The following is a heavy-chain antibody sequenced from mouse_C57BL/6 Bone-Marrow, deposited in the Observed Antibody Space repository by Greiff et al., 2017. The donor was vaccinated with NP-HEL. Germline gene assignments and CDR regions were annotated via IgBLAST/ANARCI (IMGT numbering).Heavy chain of an antibody. J-gene: IGHJ3*01. D-gene: IGHD4-1*01. CDR1: GYTFTDYY. CDR2: INPYNGGT. CDR3: ARSLSWDEFAY. V-gene: IGHV1-19*01. Sequence: EVQLQQSGPVLVKPGASVKMSCKASGYTFTDYYMNWVKQSHGKSLEWIGVINPYNGGTSYNQKFKGKATLTVDKSSSTAYMELNSLTSEDSAVYYCARSLSWDEFAYWGQGTLVTVSA.